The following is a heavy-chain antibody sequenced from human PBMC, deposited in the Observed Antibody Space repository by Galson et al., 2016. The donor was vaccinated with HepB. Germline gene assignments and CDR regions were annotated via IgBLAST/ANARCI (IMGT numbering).Heavy chain of an antibody. Sequence: SCKASGYTFTSYFLHWVRQAPGQGLEWMGLINPSGGGTSYAQKFQGRVTMTRDRSTSTVYLELSSLRSEDTAVYYCVRGGANGDYWGQGALVTVSS. CDR2: INPSGGGT. V-gene: IGHV1-46*01. D-gene: IGHD4/OR15-4a*01. CDR1: GYTFTSYF. J-gene: IGHJ4*02. CDR3: VRGGANGDY.